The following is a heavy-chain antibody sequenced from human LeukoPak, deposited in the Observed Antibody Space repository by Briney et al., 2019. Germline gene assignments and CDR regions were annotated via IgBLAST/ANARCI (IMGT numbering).Heavy chain of an antibody. CDR3: ARAHSSSSTFYL. CDR1: GFTFSDYG. CDR2: IWYDGSKK. J-gene: IGHJ5*02. Sequence: GGSLRLSCAASGFTFSDYGIHWVRQAPGQGLEWVALIWYDGSKKYYADSVKGRFTISRDNTKNTLYLQLNSLRADDTAVYYCARAHSSSSTFYLWGQGTLVTVSS. D-gene: IGHD6-6*01. V-gene: IGHV3-33*01.